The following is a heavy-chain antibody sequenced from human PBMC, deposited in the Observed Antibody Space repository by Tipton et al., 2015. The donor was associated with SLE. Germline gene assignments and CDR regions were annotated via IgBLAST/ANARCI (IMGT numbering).Heavy chain of an antibody. J-gene: IGHJ4*02. V-gene: IGHV1-69*05. CDR2: IIPIFGTA. D-gene: IGHD1-26*01. CDR3: ARGWTEVGATPSPYVY. CDR1: GGTFSSYT. Sequence: QSGAEVKKPGSSVKVSYKASGGTFSSYTINWVRQAPGQGLEWMGGIIPIFGTANYAQKFQDRVTITTDESTSTAYMELSSLRSEDTAVYYCARGWTEVGATPSPYVYWGQGTLVTVSS.